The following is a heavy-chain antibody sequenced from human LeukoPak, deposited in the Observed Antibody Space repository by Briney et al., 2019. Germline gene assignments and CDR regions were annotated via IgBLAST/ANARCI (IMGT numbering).Heavy chain of an antibody. CDR1: GGSISRYY. CDR2: IYYSGST. V-gene: IGHV4-59*01. J-gene: IGHJ4*02. D-gene: IGHD3-16*01. CDR3: ARSPPLYFGADY. Sequence: SETLSLTCTVSGGSISRYYWSWIRQPPGKGLEGIGYIYYSGSTNYNPSLKSRVTISVDTPKNQFSLKLSSVSPAATAVYYCARSPPLYFGADYWGQGTLVTVSS.